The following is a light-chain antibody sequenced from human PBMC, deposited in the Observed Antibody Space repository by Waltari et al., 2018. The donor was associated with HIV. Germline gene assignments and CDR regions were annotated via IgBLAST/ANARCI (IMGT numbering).Light chain of an antibody. CDR3: CSYAGSSSYV. J-gene: IGLJ1*01. V-gene: IGLV2-23*02. CDR2: EVN. CDR1: SSDVGSYNL. Sequence: QSALTQPASVSGSPGQSITISCTGTSSDVGSYNLVSWYQKHPGKAPKLMIYEVNKRPSGVSKRVSGSKSGNTASLTSSGLQAEDEADYYCCSYAGSSSYVFGSGTKVTVL.